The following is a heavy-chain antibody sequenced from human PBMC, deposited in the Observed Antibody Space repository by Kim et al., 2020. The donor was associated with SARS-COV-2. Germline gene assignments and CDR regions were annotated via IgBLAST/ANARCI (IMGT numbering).Heavy chain of an antibody. CDR3: AGGGNWNSGGGNFEY. D-gene: IGHD1-20*01. Sequence: SLKSRVTISVDTSKNQLSLKLGSVTAADTAVYYCAGGGNWNSGGGNFEYWGQGTLVTVSS. J-gene: IGHJ4*02. V-gene: IGHV4-34*01.